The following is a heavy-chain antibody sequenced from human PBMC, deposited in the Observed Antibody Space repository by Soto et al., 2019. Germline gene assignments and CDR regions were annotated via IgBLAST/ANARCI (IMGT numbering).Heavy chain of an antibody. Sequence: SVKVSCKASGGTFSSYAISWVRQAPGQGLEWMGGIIPIFGTANYAQKFQGRVTITADESTSTAYMELSSLRSEDTAVYYCARAEVGASFFDYWGQGTLVTVSS. J-gene: IGHJ4*02. CDR2: IIPIFGTA. V-gene: IGHV1-69*13. CDR1: GGTFSSYA. D-gene: IGHD1-26*01. CDR3: ARAEVGASFFDY.